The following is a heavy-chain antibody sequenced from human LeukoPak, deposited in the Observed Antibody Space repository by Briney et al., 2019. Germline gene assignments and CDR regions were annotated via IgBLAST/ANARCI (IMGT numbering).Heavy chain of an antibody. V-gene: IGHV3-7*01. D-gene: IGHD1-26*01. CDR2: VNQDGSEK. J-gene: IGHJ4*02. CDR1: GFTFSNYW. CDR3: ARDGSPSVYYFDY. Sequence: GGSLRLSCAASGFTFSNYWMNWVRQVPGKGLEWVANVNQDGSEKYYVDSVKGRFTISRDNAKNSLYLQMNSLRAEDTAIYYCARDGSPSVYYFDYWGQGSLVTVSS.